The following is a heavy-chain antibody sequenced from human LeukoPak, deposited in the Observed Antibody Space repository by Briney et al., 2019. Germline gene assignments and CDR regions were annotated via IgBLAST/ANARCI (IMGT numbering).Heavy chain of an antibody. J-gene: IGHJ3*02. Sequence: GRSLRLSCAASGFTFDSYGMHWVRRAPGKGLEWVAFIRYDGSNKYYADSVKGRFTISRDNSKNTLYLQMNSLRAEDTAVYYCAIIDRGAFDIWGQGTMVTVSS. CDR2: IRYDGSNK. D-gene: IGHD3-16*02. CDR1: GFTFDSYG. V-gene: IGHV3-30*02. CDR3: AIIDRGAFDI.